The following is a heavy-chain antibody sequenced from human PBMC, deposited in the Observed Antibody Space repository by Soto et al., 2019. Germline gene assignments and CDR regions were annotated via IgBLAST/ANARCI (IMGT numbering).Heavy chain of an antibody. V-gene: IGHV3-23*01. Sequence: GGSLRLSCAASGFTFSSYAMSWVRQAPGKGLEWVSAISGSGGSTYYADSVKGRFTISRDNSKNTLYLQMNSLRAEDTAVYYCAKVELRYFDEKGALDYWGQGTLVTVSS. CDR3: AKVELRYFDEKGALDY. D-gene: IGHD3-9*01. CDR2: ISGSGGST. J-gene: IGHJ4*02. CDR1: GFTFSSYA.